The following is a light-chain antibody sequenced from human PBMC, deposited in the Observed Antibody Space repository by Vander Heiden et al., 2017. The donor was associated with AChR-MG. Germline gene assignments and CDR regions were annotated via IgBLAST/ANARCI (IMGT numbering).Light chain of an antibody. V-gene: IGLV4-69*01. CDR3: QTWGTGSWV. Sequence: QLVLTQSPSASASLVAAVKLTCPLSSGHSSYAIAWHQQQPEKGPRYLMKLNSDGSHSKGDGIPDRFSGSSSGAERYLTISSLQSEDEADYYCQTWGTGSWVFGGGTKLTVL. CDR1: SGHSSYA. CDR2: LNSDGSH. J-gene: IGLJ3*02.